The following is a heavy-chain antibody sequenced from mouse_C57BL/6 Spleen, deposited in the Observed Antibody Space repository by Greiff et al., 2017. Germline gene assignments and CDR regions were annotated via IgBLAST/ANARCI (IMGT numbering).Heavy chain of an antibody. Sequence: VHVKQSGAELVRPGASVKLSCTASGFNIKDYYMHWVKQRPEQGLEWIGRIDPEDGDTEYAPKFQGKATMTADTSSNTAYLQLSSLTSEDTAVYYCTTPYYYGSSYAYWGQGTLVTVSA. CDR1: GFNIKDYY. J-gene: IGHJ3*01. D-gene: IGHD1-1*01. CDR2: IDPEDGDT. V-gene: IGHV14-1*01. CDR3: TTPYYYGSSYAY.